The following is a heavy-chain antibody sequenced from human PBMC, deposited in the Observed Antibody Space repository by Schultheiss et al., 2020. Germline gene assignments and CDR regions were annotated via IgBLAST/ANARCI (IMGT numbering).Heavy chain of an antibody. J-gene: IGHJ6*02. D-gene: IGHD6-6*01. CDR2: VSNDGNSE. V-gene: IGHV3-33*08. CDR3: ARDLSSSSSRGMYYYYGMDV. Sequence: GSLRLSCAASGFIFSSYGMNWVRQAPGKGLEWVAGVSNDGNSEYYADSVKGRYTISRDNSKNTLYLQMNSLKTEDTAVYYCARDLSSSSSRGMYYYYGMDVWGQGTTVTVSS. CDR1: GFIFSSYG.